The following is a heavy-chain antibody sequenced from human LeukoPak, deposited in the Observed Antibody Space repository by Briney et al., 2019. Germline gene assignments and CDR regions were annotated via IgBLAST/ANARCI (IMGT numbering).Heavy chain of an antibody. CDR1: GYTFTSYG. CDR3: ARALIGTSGDAFDF. CDR2: ISAYNGNT. J-gene: IGHJ3*01. D-gene: IGHD2-8*01. Sequence: GASVKVSCKASGYTFTSYGINWVRQAPGQGLEWMGWISAYNGNTNYAQKLQGRVTMTTDTSTSTAYMELRSLRSDDTAVYYCARALIGTSGDAFDFWGQGTMVTVSS. V-gene: IGHV1-18*01.